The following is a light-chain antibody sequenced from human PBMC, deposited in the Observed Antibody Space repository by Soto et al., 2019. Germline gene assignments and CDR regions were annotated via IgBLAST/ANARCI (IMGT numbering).Light chain of an antibody. J-gene: IGKJ1*01. V-gene: IGKV2-30*01. Sequence: DVVMTQSPLSLSVTLGQPASISCRSSQSLLFSDGNTYLHWFQQRPGQSPRRLIYRVSNRDSEVPDRFSGSGSCTDFTLRISRVEAEDVGVYYCMQGAHWPWTFDQGTTVEI. CDR2: RVS. CDR3: MQGAHWPWT. CDR1: QSLLFSDGNTY.